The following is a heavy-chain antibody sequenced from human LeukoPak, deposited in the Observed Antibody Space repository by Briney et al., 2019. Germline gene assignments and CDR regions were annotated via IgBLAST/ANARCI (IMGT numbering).Heavy chain of an antibody. CDR1: GGSISGSPYY. D-gene: IGHD3/OR15-3a*01. V-gene: IGHV4-39*01. J-gene: IGHJ4*02. CDR3: ARQTGSGLFILP. Sequence: SETLSLTCIVAGGSISGSPYYWGWVRQPPGTGLEWIGSMFYDGSTYDNPSLKSQVSISIDTSKNQFSLRLTSVTAADTAVYYCARQTGSGLFILPGGQGTLVTVSS. CDR2: MFYDGST.